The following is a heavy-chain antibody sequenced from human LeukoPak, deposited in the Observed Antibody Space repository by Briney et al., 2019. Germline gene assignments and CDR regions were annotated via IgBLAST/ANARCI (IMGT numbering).Heavy chain of an antibody. CDR1: GFTFSRYS. Sequence: GGSLRLSCAASGFTFSRYSMNWVRQAPGKGLEWVSYISSGSAYIYYAHSLKGRFTISRDNAKNSLYLQINSVRAENTAVYYCAIFGYNDFDIWGQGTMVSVSS. J-gene: IGHJ3*02. D-gene: IGHD3-16*02. V-gene: IGHV3-21*01. CDR3: AIFGYNDFDI. CDR2: ISSGSAYI.